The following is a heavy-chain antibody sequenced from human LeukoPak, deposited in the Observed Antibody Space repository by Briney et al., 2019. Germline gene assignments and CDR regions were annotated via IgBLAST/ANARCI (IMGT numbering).Heavy chain of an antibody. CDR3: ARDLYYDSSGYYYIQYFQH. D-gene: IGHD3-22*01. Sequence: GGSLRLSCTASGFTFSTYAMHWVRQAPGKGLEYVSGISSNGGNTYYANSMKGRFTISRGNSKNTLYLQMGSLRSDDTAVYYCARDLYYDSSGYYYIQYFQHWGQGTLVTVSS. CDR1: GFTFSTYA. V-gene: IGHV3-64*01. J-gene: IGHJ1*01. CDR2: ISSNGGNT.